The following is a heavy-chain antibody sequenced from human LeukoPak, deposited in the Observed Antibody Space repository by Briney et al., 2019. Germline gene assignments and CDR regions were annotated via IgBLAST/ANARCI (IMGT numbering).Heavy chain of an antibody. Sequence: GGSLRLSCAASGFTFSNAWMSWVRQAPGKGLEWLGRIQSKTDGGTTDYAAPVKGRFTISRDDSENTLSLQMNSLETEDTAVYYCNRVLSYYGMDVWGQGTTVTVSS. D-gene: IGHD3-16*02. CDR3: NRVLSYYGMDV. V-gene: IGHV3-15*01. CDR2: IQSKTDGGTT. CDR1: GFTFSNAW. J-gene: IGHJ6*02.